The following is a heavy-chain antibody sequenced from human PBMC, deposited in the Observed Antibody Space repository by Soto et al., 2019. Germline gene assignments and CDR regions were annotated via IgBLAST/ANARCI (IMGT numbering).Heavy chain of an antibody. Sequence: GGSLRLSCAASGFGFTFSTYAMSWVRQAPGKGLEYVSGISNSGGHTDYAESVKGRFTISRDNSENTLYLQMGSLRAEDMALYYCARRGYGSRWPNVYMDVWGKGTTVTVSS. CDR2: ISNSGGHT. CDR1: GFGFTFSTYA. D-gene: IGHD6-13*01. J-gene: IGHJ6*03. CDR3: ARRGYGSRWPNVYMDV. V-gene: IGHV3-64*02.